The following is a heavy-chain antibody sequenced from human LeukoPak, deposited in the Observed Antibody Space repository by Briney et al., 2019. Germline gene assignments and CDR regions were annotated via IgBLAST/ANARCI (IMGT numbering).Heavy chain of an antibody. CDR2: INHSGST. D-gene: IGHD5-24*01. Sequence: SETLSLTCAVYGGSFSGYYWSWIRQPPGKGLEWIGEINHSGSTNYNPSLKSRVSIYVDTSKNQFSLKLNSVTAADTAVYYCARGRDGYNFLNRGEYYYFDYWGQGTLVTVSS. CDR1: GGSFSGYY. V-gene: IGHV4-34*01. CDR3: ARGRDGYNFLNRGEYYYFDY. J-gene: IGHJ4*02.